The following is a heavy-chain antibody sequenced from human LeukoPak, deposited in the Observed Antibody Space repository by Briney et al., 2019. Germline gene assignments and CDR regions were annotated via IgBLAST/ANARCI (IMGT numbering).Heavy chain of an antibody. J-gene: IGHJ4*02. V-gene: IGHV3-21*01. CDR1: GFTFSSYS. D-gene: IGHD3-10*01. Sequence: PGGSLRLSCAASGFTFSSYSMNWVRQAPGKGLEWFSSISSSSSYIYYADSVKGRFTISRDNAKNSLYLQMNSLRVEDTAVYYCASDEGRGYYFDYWGQGTLVTVSS. CDR2: ISSSSSYI. CDR3: ASDEGRGYYFDY.